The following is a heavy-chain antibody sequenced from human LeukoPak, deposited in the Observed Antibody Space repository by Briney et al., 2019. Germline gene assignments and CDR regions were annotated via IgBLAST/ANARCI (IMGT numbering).Heavy chain of an antibody. CDR2: IYTSGST. CDR1: GGSISSYY. J-gene: IGHJ5*02. V-gene: IGHV4-4*07. Sequence: SETLSLTCTVSGGSISSYYWSWIRQPAGKGLEWIGRIYTSGSTNYNPPLKSRVTMSVDTSKNQFSLKLSSVTAADTAVYYCARHGIWFGDTNRWFDPWGQGTLVTVSS. D-gene: IGHD3-10*01. CDR3: ARHGIWFGDTNRWFDP.